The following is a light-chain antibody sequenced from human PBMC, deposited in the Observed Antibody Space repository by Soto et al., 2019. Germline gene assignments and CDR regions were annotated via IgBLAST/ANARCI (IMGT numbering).Light chain of an antibody. J-gene: IGLJ3*02. CDR3: AAWDDSLNGQWV. CDR2: SNN. Sequence: QSVLTQPPSVSGAPGQRVTISCTGSSSNIGSNTVNWYQQLPGTAPKLLIYSNNQRPSGVPDRFSGSKSGTSASLAISGLQSEDEADYYCAAWDDSLNGQWVFGGGTKLTVL. CDR1: SSNIGSNT. V-gene: IGLV1-44*01.